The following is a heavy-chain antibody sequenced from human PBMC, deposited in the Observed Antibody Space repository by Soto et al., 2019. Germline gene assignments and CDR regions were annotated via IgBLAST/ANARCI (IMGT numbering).Heavy chain of an antibody. D-gene: IGHD2-2*01. CDR2: IVVGSGNT. CDR1: GFTFTSSA. V-gene: IGHV1-58*02. CDR3: AAGLGYCSSTSCYGSLDY. J-gene: IGHJ4*02. Sequence: ASVKVSCKASGFTFTSSAMQWVRQARGQRLEWIGWIVVGSGNTNYAQKFQERVTITRDMSTSTAYMELSSLRSEDTAVYYCAAGLGYCSSTSCYGSLDYWGQGTLVTVSS.